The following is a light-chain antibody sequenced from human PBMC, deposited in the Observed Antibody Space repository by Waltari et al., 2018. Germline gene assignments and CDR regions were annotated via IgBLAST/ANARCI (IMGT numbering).Light chain of an antibody. CDR1: SSDVGNYNL. J-gene: IGLJ1*01. Sequence: SALTQPASVSGSPGQSITISCTGPSSDVGNYNLFSWYQQHPGKAPKLMISAGSKRPSGVSNRFSGSKSGNTASLTISGLQAEDEADYYCCSYAGSSTYVFGTGTKVTVL. V-gene: IGLV2-23*01. CDR2: AGS. CDR3: CSYAGSSTYV.